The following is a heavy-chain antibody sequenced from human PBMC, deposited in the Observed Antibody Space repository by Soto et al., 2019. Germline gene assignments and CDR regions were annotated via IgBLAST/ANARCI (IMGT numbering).Heavy chain of an antibody. CDR2: IWYDGSNK. CDR1: GFTFSSYG. J-gene: IGHJ3*02. Sequence: SGGSLRLSCAASGFTFSSYGMHWVRQAPGKGLEWVAVIWYDGSNKYYADSVKGRFTISRDNSKNTLYLQMNSLRAEDTAVYYCARVYCSGGSCYKDAFDIWGQGTMVTVSS. V-gene: IGHV3-33*01. CDR3: ARVYCSGGSCYKDAFDI. D-gene: IGHD2-15*01.